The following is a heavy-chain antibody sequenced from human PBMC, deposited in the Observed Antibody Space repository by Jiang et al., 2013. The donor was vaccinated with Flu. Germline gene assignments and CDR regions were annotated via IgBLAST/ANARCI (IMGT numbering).Heavy chain of an antibody. CDR2: ISVYNGNT. Sequence: GAEVKKPGASVKVSCQASGYTFPSYGVSWVRQAPGQGLEYMGWISVYNGNTIFAQKFQGRVTMTTDTSTSTAYMELRSLTSDDTAVYYCARCGSFFGARKHDYWGQGTLVTVSS. CDR3: ARCGSFFGARKHDY. CDR1: GYTFPSYG. J-gene: IGHJ4*02. D-gene: IGHD3-10*01. V-gene: IGHV1-18*04.